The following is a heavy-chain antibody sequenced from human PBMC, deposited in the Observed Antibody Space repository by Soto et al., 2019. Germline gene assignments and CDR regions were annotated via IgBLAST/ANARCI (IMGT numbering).Heavy chain of an antibody. D-gene: IGHD2-2*01. J-gene: IGHJ3*02. CDR3: ARAYCSSTSCPDDAFDI. V-gene: IGHV3-7*05. CDR2: IKQDGSEK. CDR1: GFTFSSYW. Sequence: GGSLRLSCAASGFTFSSYWMSWVRQAPGKGLEWVANIKQDGSEKYYVDSVKGRFTISRDNAKNSLYLQMNSLRAEDTAVYYRARAYCSSTSCPDDAFDIWGQGTMVTVSS.